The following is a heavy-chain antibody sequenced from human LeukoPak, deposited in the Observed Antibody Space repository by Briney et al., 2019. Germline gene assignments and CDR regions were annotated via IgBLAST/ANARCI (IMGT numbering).Heavy chain of an antibody. D-gene: IGHD1-14*01. V-gene: IGHV1-3*01. Sequence: GASVKVSCKASGYTFTSYAMHWVRQAPGQRLEWMGWINAGNGNTKYSQKFQGRVTMTRDTSTSTVYMELSSLRSEDTAVYYCARVGSKPPLTVFDYWGQGTLVTVSS. CDR1: GYTFTSYA. CDR3: ARVGSKPPLTVFDY. J-gene: IGHJ4*02. CDR2: INAGNGNT.